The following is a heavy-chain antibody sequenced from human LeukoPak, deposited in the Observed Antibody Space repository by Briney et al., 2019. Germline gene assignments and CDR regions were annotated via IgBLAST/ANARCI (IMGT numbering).Heavy chain of an antibody. Sequence: PGGSLRLSCAASGFTFSGSAMHWVRQASGKGLEWVGRIRSKANSYATAYAASVKGRFTISRDDSKNTLYLQMNSLRAEDTAVYYCAKDGAWLRFDDWGQGILVTVSS. V-gene: IGHV3-73*01. CDR3: AKDGAWLRFDD. CDR2: IRSKANSYAT. D-gene: IGHD5-12*01. CDR1: GFTFSGSA. J-gene: IGHJ4*02.